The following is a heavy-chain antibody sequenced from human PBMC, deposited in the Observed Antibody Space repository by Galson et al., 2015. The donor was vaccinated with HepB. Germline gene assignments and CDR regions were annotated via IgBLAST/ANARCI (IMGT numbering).Heavy chain of an antibody. J-gene: IGHJ4*02. CDR1: GGSISSSSYY. V-gene: IGHV4-39*01. Sequence: LSLTCTVSGGSISSSSYYWGWIRQPPGKGLEWIGSIYYSGSTYYNPSLKSRVTISVDTSKNQFSLKLSSVTAADTAVYYCARLLTVVTLSRFDYWGQGTLVTVSS. CDR2: IYYSGST. CDR3: ARLLTVVTLSRFDY. D-gene: IGHD4-23*01.